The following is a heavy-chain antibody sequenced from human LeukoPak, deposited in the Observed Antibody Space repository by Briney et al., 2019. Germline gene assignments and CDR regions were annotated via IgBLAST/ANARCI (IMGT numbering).Heavy chain of an antibody. CDR1: GYTFTSYG. V-gene: IGHV1-18*01. D-gene: IGHD2-21*01. CDR2: ISAYNGNT. Sequence: ASVKVSCKASGYTFTSYGISWVRQAPGQGLEWMGWISAYNGNTNYAQKLQGRVTMTTDTSTSTAYMELRSLRSDDTAVYYCARVGFGCGGDCYWGYFDYWGQGTLVTVSS. J-gene: IGHJ4*02. CDR3: ARVGFGCGGDCYWGYFDY.